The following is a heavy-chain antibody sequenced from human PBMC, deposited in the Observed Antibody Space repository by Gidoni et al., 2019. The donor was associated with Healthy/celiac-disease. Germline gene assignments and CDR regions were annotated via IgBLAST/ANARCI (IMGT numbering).Heavy chain of an antibody. V-gene: IGHV1-2*04. J-gene: IGHJ6*02. Sequence: QVQLVQSGAEVMKPGASVKVSCKASGYTFTGYYMHWVRQAPGQGLEWMGWINPNSGGTNYAQKFKGWVNMTRDTSISTAYMELSRMRSDDTAVYYCARAKLSRSYYYGMDVWGQGTTVTVSS. D-gene: IGHD6-6*01. CDR2: INPNSGGT. CDR3: ARAKLSRSYYYGMDV. CDR1: GYTFTGYY.